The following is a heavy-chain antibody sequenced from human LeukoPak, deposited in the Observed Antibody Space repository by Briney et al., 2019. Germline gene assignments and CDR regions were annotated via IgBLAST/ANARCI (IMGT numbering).Heavy chain of an antibody. D-gene: IGHD4-17*01. CDR2: INPSGGST. J-gene: IGHJ5*02. CDR3: ARGGVWATVTTSGHWFDP. V-gene: IGHV1-46*01. CDR1: GYTFTSYY. Sequence: GASVKVSCKASGYTFTSYYMHWVRQAPGQGLEWMGIINPSGGSTSYAQKFQGRVTMTRDTSTSTVYMELSSLRSEDTAVYYCARGGVWATVTTSGHWFDPWGQGTLVTVSS.